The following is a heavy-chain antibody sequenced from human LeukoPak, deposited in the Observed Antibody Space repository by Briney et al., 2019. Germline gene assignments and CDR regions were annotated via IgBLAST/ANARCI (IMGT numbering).Heavy chain of an antibody. CDR3: ARPYYYDSRIDP. D-gene: IGHD3-22*01. Sequence: SQTLSLTCAVSGGSISSGGYSWSWIRQPPGKGLEWIGYIYHSGSTYYNPSLKSRVTISVDRSKNQFSLKLSSVTAADTAVYYCARPYYYDSRIDPWGQGTLVTVSS. V-gene: IGHV4-30-2*01. CDR1: GGSISSGGYS. CDR2: IYHSGST. J-gene: IGHJ5*02.